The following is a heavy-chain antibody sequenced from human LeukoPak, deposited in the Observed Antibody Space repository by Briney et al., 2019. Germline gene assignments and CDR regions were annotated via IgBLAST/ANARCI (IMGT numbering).Heavy chain of an antibody. CDR2: IYTSGST. V-gene: IGHV4-61*02. Sequence: PSETLSLTCTVSGGSISSGSYYWRWIRQPAGKGLEWIGRIYTSGSTNYNPSLKSRVTISVDTSKNQFSLKLSSVTAADTAVYYCARVNILTGYAFDIWGQGTMVTVSS. D-gene: IGHD3-9*01. J-gene: IGHJ3*02. CDR3: ARVNILTGYAFDI. CDR1: GGSISSGSYY.